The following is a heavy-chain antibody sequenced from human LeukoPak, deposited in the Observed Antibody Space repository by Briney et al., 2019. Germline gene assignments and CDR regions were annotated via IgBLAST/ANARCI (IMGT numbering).Heavy chain of an antibody. CDR2: ISWNSGSI. D-gene: IGHD3-3*01. V-gene: IGHV3-9*01. Sequence: GGSLRLSCAASGFTFHDYAMHWVRQAPGKGLEWVSGISWNSGSIGYADSVKGRFTISRDNAKNSLYLQMNSLRAEDTAVYYCASYITIFGVVTVDAFDIWGQGTMVTVSS. CDR3: ASYITIFGVVTVDAFDI. J-gene: IGHJ3*02. CDR1: GFTFHDYA.